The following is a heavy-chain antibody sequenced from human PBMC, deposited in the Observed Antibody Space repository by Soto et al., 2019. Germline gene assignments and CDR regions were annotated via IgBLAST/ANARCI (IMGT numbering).Heavy chain of an antibody. J-gene: IGHJ4*02. CDR3: AKDPYSNYAPRFEY. V-gene: IGHV3-23*01. CDR2: ISGSGGST. Sequence: PGVSLRLSCAASVFTFSSYAMSLARQAPGKGLEWVSAISGSGGSTYYADSVKGRFTISRDNSKNTLYLQMNSLRAEDTAVYYRAKDPYSNYAPRFEYWGQGTLVPGSS. D-gene: IGHD4-4*01. CDR1: VFTFSSYA.